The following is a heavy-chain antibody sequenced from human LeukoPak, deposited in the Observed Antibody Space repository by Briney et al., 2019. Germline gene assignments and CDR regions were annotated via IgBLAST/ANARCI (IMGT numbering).Heavy chain of an antibody. CDR3: TGDSDGTSSWYRYFGY. D-gene: IGHD6-13*01. V-gene: IGHV3-21*01. CDR1: GFTFSSYS. J-gene: IGHJ4*02. CDR2: ISSSSSYI. Sequence: GGSLRLSCAASGFTFSSYSMNWVRQAPGKGLEWVSSISSSSSYIYYADSVKGRFTISRDNAKNSLYLQMNSLRAEDTAMYYCTGDSDGTSSWYRYFGYWGQGTLVTVSS.